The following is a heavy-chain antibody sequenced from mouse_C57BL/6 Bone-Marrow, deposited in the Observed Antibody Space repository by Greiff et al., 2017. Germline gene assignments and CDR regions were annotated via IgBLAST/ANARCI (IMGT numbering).Heavy chain of an antibody. CDR2: INPSTGGT. D-gene: IGHD4-1*01. CDR3: ARAELTGTPYYAFDY. CDR1: GYSFTGYY. V-gene: IGHV1-42*01. J-gene: IGHJ4*01. Sequence: VQLQQSGPELVKPGASVKISCKASGYSFTGYYMNWVKQSPEKSLEWIGEINPSTGGTTYNQKFKAKATLTVDKSSSTAYMQLQSLTSEDSAVXYCARAELTGTPYYAFDYWGQGTSVTVSA.